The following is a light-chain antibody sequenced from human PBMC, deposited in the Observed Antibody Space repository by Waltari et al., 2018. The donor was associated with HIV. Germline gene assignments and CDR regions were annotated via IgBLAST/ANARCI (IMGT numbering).Light chain of an antibody. CDR1: DIGSES. J-gene: IGLJ2*01. Sequence: SYVVTQTPSVSVAPGQTARITCAGDDIGSESVHWYQQKPGQAPVLVVYDDRDRPSGIPERFTGSNSGNTAPLTITRVEAGDEADYYCQVWESGGDIVFFGGGTKLTVL. CDR2: DDR. V-gene: IGLV3-21*02. CDR3: QVWESGGDIVF.